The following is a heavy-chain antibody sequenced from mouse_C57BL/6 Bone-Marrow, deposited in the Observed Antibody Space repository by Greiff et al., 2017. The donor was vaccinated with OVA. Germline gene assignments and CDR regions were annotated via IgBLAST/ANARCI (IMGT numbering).Heavy chain of an antibody. V-gene: IGHV1-81*01. CDR2: IYPRSGNT. CDR3: ARDDGYFHWYFDV. Sequence: QVQLKESGAELARPGASVKLSCKASGYTFTSYGISWVKQRTGQGLEWIGEIYPRSGNTYYNEKFKGKATLTADKSSSTAYMELRSLTSEDSAVYFCARDDGYFHWYFDVWGTGTTVTVSS. J-gene: IGHJ1*03. CDR1: GYTFTSYG. D-gene: IGHD2-3*01.